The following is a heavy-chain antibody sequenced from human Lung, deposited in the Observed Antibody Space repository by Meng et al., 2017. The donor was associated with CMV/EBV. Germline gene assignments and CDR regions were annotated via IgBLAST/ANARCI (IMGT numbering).Heavy chain of an antibody. CDR1: A. J-gene: IGHJ4*02. CDR3: VRDVSAFGEVVTYYFDF. D-gene: IGHD3-10*01. Sequence: AFPGVRQAPGKGLGWVSVVGYDGRNELYADSVKGRFTISRDNPKNTLYLQMNNLRVEDTALYFCVRDVSAFGEVVTYYFDFWGPGTLVTVSS. V-gene: IGHV3-33*01. CDR2: VGYDGRNE.